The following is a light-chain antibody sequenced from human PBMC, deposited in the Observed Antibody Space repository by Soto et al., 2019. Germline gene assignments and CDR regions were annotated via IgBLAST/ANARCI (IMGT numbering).Light chain of an antibody. CDR2: DVS. V-gene: IGLV2-14*01. Sequence: QSALTQPASVSGSPGQSITISCTGTSSDVGGYNYVSWYQQHPGKAPKLMIYDVSNRPSGVSNRFSGSKSGNTASLTISGLQAEDEAEYYCSSYTSSSTLGHVVFGGGTQLTVL. CDR1: SSDVGGYNY. J-gene: IGLJ2*01. CDR3: SSYTSSSTLGHVV.